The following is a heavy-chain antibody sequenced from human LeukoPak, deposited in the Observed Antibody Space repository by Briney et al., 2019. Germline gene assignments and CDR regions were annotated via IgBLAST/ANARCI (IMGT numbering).Heavy chain of an antibody. V-gene: IGHV4-59*08. Sequence: PSETLSLTCTVSGGSISSYYWSWIRQPPGKGLEWIGYIHYTGSTNYNPSLKSRVTISADTSKNQFFLRLTSVTAADTAVYYCARPYGSGWYTAFHIWGQGTMVTVSS. CDR2: IHYTGST. D-gene: IGHD6-19*01. CDR1: GGSISSYY. CDR3: ARPYGSGWYTAFHI. J-gene: IGHJ3*02.